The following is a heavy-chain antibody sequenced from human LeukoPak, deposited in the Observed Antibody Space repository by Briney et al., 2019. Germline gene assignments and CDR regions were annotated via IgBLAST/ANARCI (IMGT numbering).Heavy chain of an antibody. D-gene: IGHD4-17*01. CDR2: IYTGGST. Sequence: GGSLRLSCAASGFTVSTTYMTWVREAPGKGLVWVSVIYTGGSTYYADSVKGRFTISRDISKNTLYPQMNSLRAEDTAVYYCARGTVTAPDYWGQGPLVSVSS. J-gene: IGHJ4*02. CDR1: GFTVSTTY. CDR3: ARGTVTAPDY. V-gene: IGHV3-53*01.